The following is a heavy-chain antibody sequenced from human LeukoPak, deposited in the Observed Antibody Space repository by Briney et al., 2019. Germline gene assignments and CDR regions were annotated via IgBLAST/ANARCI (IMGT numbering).Heavy chain of an antibody. CDR2: ISADGDAT. CDR1: GFTFRSYG. CDR3: AKVLRGSSYAWSGFYFDY. V-gene: IGHV3-23*01. Sequence: EGSLILSCAASGFTFRSYGMSWVRQAPGKGLEWVSVISADGDATYYADSVKGRFTISRDNSKNTLYLQMNSLRAEDTAVYYCAKVLRGSSYAWSGFYFDYWGRGTLVTVSS. J-gene: IGHJ4*02. D-gene: IGHD5-18*01.